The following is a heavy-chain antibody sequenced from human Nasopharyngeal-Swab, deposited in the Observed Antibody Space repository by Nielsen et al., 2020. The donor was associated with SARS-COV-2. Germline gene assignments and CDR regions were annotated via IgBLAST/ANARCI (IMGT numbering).Heavy chain of an antibody. D-gene: IGHD2-21*01. J-gene: IGHJ4*02. CDR1: GGSISSGDYY. Sequence: SETLSLTCTVSGGSISSGDYYGSWIRQPPGKGLEWIGYIYYSGSTYYNPSLKSRVTISVDTSKNQFSLKLSSVTAADTAVYYCARGVVPHAGYDYWGQGTLVTVSS. CDR3: ARGVVPHAGYDY. V-gene: IGHV4-30-4*01. CDR2: IYYSGST.